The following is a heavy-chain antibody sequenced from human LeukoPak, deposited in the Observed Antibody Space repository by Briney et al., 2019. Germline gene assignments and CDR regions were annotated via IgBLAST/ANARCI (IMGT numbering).Heavy chain of an antibody. V-gene: IGHV3-48*03. CDR3: AREECSSGYSPFCDY. Sequence: VGSLRLSCAASGFTFSSYEMNWVRQAPGKGLEWVSYISSSGSTIYYADSVKGRFTISRDNAKNSLYLQMNSLRAEDTAVYYCAREECSSGYSPFCDYWGQGTLVTVSS. J-gene: IGHJ4*02. D-gene: IGHD3-22*01. CDR1: GFTFSSYE. CDR2: ISSSGSTI.